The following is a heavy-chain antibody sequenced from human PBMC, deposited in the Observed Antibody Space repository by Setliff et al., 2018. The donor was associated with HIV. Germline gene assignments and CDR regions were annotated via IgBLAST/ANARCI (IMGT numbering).Heavy chain of an antibody. CDR1: GFTFSTHC. J-gene: IGHJ6*03. CDR3: SRSQGIGNYYMDD. Sequence: GESLKISCAASGFTFSTHCMNWVRQAPGKGLEWISSISWRSTYIYYSDSVKGRFTISRDDATNSLFLQVNSLRGEDTAVYYCSRSQGIGNYYMDDWGTGTTVTVS. D-gene: IGHD3-10*01. V-gene: IGHV3-21*06. CDR2: ISWRSTYI.